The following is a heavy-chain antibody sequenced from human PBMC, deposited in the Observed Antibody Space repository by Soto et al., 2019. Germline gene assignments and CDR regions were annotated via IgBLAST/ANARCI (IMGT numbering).Heavy chain of an antibody. CDR3: ARAIVVVTAILEVVDYYYGMDV. D-gene: IGHD2-21*02. CDR2: IIPIFGTA. CDR1: GGTFSSYA. V-gene: IGHV1-69*13. Sequence: SVKVSCKASGGTFSSYAISWVRQAPGPGLEWMGGIIPIFGTANYAQKFQGRVTITADESTSAAYMELSSLRSEDTAVYYCARAIVVVTAILEVVDYYYGMDVWGQGPTVTVSS. J-gene: IGHJ6*02.